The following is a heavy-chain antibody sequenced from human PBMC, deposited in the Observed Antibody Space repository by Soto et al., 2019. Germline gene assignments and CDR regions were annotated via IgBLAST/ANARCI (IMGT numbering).Heavy chain of an antibody. CDR3: ARDRITGTVYYYYGMDV. V-gene: IGHV4-38-2*02. Sequence: PSETLSLTCTFSGYSISSGYYWGWIRQPPGKGLEWIGSIYHSGSTYYNPSLKSRVTISVDMSNNQFSLKLSSVNAADTAVYYCARDRITGTVYYYYGMDVWGQGTTFT. J-gene: IGHJ6*02. CDR2: IYHSGST. D-gene: IGHD1-20*01. CDR1: GYSISSGYY.